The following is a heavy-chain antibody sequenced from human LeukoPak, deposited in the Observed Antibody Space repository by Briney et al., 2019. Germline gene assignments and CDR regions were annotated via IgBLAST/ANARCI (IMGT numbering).Heavy chain of an antibody. V-gene: IGHV4-61*01. Sequence: PSETLSLTCTGSGGSVSSGSYYWSWIRQPPGKGLEWIGYIYYSGSTNYNPSLKSRVTISVDTSKNQFSLKLSSVTAADTAVYYCARRRIAAAGPTSYHDAFDIWGQGTMVTVSS. D-gene: IGHD6-13*01. J-gene: IGHJ3*02. CDR3: ARRRIAAAGPTSYHDAFDI. CDR1: GGSVSSGSYY. CDR2: IYYSGST.